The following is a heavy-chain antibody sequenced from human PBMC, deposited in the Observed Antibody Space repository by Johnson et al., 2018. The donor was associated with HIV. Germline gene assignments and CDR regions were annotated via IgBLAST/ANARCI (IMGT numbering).Heavy chain of an antibody. CDR3: ARGRGALDI. J-gene: IGHJ3*02. CDR1: GLTFSKYD. V-gene: IGHV3-69-1*02. CDR2: INSGSI. Sequence: VQLVESGGGLVQPGGSLRLSCEVSGLTFSKYDMHWVRQVTGKGLEWVSRINSGSIGYADSVKGRFTISRDNARNSLYLQMNSLRAEDTAFYYCARGRGALDIWGQGTMVTVSS. D-gene: IGHD3-16*01.